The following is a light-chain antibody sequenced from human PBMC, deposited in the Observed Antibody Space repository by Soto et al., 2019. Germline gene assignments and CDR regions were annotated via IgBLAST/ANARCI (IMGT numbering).Light chain of an antibody. CDR2: GAS. CDR3: QQYFNSRGT. V-gene: IGKV3-20*01. J-gene: IGKJ1*01. CDR1: QSVGSDY. Sequence: EMVLTQSPGTLSLSPGERATLSCRAGQSVGSDYLAWYQQKPGQAPRILIFGASGRATGIPDRFSGSGSGTDFTLTISRLEPEDFAVYYCQQYFNSRGTFGQGTKVDIK.